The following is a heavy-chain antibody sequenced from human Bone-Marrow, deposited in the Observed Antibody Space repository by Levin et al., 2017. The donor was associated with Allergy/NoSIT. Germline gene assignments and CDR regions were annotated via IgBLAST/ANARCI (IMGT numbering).Heavy chain of an antibody. J-gene: IGHJ4*02. D-gene: IGHD3-3*01. CDR1: GFTFSSYS. Sequence: LSLTCAASGFTFSSYSMNWVRQAPGKGLEWVSYISSSSSTIYYADSVKGRFTISRDNAKNSLYLQMNSLRAEDTAVYYCAREKTVITIFGVVIPKYYFDYWGQGTLVTVSS. CDR2: ISSSSSTI. CDR3: AREKTVITIFGVVIPKYYFDY. V-gene: IGHV3-48*04.